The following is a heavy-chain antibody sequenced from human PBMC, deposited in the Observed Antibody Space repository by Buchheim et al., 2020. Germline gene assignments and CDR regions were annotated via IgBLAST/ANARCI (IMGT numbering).Heavy chain of an antibody. Sequence: QLQLQESGPGLVKPSETLSLTCSVSGGSISSTTDFWAWIRQPPGKGLEWIGSVYYTGSTYYNPSLQSRVTISVDTSQNQFSLNLTSVTAADTAVYYCARVRGLIMGDYGMDVWGQGTT. V-gene: IGHV4-39*07. CDR3: ARVRGLIMGDYGMDV. CDR1: GGSISSTTDF. CDR2: VYYTGST. D-gene: IGHD3-10*01. J-gene: IGHJ6*02.